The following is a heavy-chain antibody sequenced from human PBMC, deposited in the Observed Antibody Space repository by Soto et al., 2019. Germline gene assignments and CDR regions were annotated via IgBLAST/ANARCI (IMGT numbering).Heavy chain of an antibody. V-gene: IGHV3-30*03. D-gene: IGHD3-9*01. Sequence: HPGGSLRLSCAASGFTFSSYGMHWVRQAPGKGLEWVAVISYDGSNKYYADSVKGRFTISRDNSKNTLYLQMNSLRAEDTAVYYCARVTGYTAFDIWGQGTMVTVSS. CDR1: GFTFSSYG. J-gene: IGHJ3*02. CDR3: ARVTGYTAFDI. CDR2: ISYDGSNK.